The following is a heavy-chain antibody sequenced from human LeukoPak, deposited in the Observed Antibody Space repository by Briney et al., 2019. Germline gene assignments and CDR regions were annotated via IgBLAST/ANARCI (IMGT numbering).Heavy chain of an antibody. CDR3: ARGPNSNWSGLDF. CDR1: GFSFSGHW. CDR2: ISPTGSTT. J-gene: IGHJ4*02. D-gene: IGHD6-6*01. V-gene: IGHV3-74*01. Sequence: GGSLRLSGTASGFSFSGHWMHWARQLPGKGLVWVSRISPTGSTTSYADSVKGRFTVSRDNAKNTLYLQVNNLRAEDTAVYYCARGPNSNWSGLDFWGQGTLLTVSS.